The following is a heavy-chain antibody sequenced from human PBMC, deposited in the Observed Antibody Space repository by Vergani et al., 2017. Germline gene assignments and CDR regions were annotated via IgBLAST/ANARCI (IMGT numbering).Heavy chain of an antibody. V-gene: IGHV1-2*02. CDR1: GYTFIGYY. CDR2: INPNSGGT. D-gene: IGHD6-19*01. J-gene: IGHJ4*02. Sequence: QVQLVQSGAEVKKPGASVKVSCKASGYTFIGYYMHWVRQAPGQGLEWMGWINPNSGGTNYAQKFQGRVTMTTDTSTSTAYMELRSLRSDDTAVYYCAREQWLPIDYFDYWGQGTLVTVSS. CDR3: AREQWLPIDYFDY.